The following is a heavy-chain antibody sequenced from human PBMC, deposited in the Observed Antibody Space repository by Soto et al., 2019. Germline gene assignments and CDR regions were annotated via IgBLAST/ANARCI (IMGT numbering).Heavy chain of an antibody. V-gene: IGHV3-33*01. CDR2: IWHDGNTK. CDR3: ARGKQLFSYFDC. CDR1: GVDFNPYA. Sequence: QGQLVESGGGVVQPGKSLRLSCAVSGVDFNPYAMHWVRLAPGKGLEWVAVIWHDGNTKYYADSVKGRFAISRDNSRDTLYLQMTSLRVEDTAVYYCARGKQLFSYFDCWGRGTLVTVSP. D-gene: IGHD1-1*01. J-gene: IGHJ4*02.